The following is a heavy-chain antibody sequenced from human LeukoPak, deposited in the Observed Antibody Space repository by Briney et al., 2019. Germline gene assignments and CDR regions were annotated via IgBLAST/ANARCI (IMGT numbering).Heavy chain of an antibody. Sequence: PSDTLSLTCTVSGGSISSYYWSWIRQPAGKGLEWIGRIYTSGSTNYNPSLTSRVTMSVDTSKNQFSLKLRSVTAADTAVYYCARDSYYYDSTGYYRLDYWGQGTLVTVSS. J-gene: IGHJ4*02. D-gene: IGHD3-22*01. CDR1: GGSISSYY. CDR3: ARDSYYYDSTGYYRLDY. CDR2: IYTSGST. V-gene: IGHV4-4*07.